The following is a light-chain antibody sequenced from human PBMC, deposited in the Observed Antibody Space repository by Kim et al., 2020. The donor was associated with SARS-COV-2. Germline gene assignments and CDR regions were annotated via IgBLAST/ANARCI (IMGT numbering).Light chain of an antibody. CDR3: QQSYYFPRT. V-gene: IGKV1-39*01. Sequence: DIHMTQSPSSLSASVGDRVTITCRASQSVSGWLNWYQQKPGKAPHLLIYRTSTLQSGVPPRFSGSASGTDFTLTISSLQPEDFATYYCQQSYYFPRTFGQGTKVEVK. CDR1: QSVSGW. J-gene: IGKJ1*01. CDR2: RTS.